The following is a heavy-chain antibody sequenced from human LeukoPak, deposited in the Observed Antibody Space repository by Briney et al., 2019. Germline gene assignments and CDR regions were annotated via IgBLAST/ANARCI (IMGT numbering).Heavy chain of an antibody. CDR2: ISAYDGET. CDR3: ARGGKNYFDF. CDR1: GYSFTSYG. V-gene: IGHV1-18*01. Sequence: GASVKVPCKASGYSFTSYGISWVREAPGRGLEWVGYISAYDGETKYAQKFQGRVTLTTDTSTGTVYMEMRRLRSGDTAVYYCARGGKNYFDFWGQGTLVTVSS. J-gene: IGHJ4*02. D-gene: IGHD1-26*01.